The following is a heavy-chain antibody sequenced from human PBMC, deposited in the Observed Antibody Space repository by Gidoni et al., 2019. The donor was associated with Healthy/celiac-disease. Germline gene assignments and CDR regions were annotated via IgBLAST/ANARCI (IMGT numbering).Heavy chain of an antibody. CDR2: ISWNSGSI. V-gene: IGHV3-9*01. Sequence: EVQLVESGGGLVQPGRSLRLSCAASGFTFDAYAMHWVRQAPGKGLEWVSGISWNSGSIGYADSVKGRFTISRDNAKNSLYLQMNSLRAEDTALYYCAKDISPRITGTSQCFDYWGQGTLVTVSS. D-gene: IGHD1-20*01. CDR3: AKDISPRITGTSQCFDY. J-gene: IGHJ4*02. CDR1: GFTFDAYA.